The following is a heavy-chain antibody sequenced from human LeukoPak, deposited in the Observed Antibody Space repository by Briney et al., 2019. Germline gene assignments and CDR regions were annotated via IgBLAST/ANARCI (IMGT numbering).Heavy chain of an antibody. CDR3: ARGNIVVVPAASRRGIPFDP. J-gene: IGHJ5*02. CDR2: INPNSGGT. Sequence: GASVKVSCKASGYTFTGYYMHWVRQAPGQGLEWMGWINPNSGGTNYAQKFQGRVTMTRDTSISTAYMELSRLRSDDTAVYYCARGNIVVVPAASRRGIPFDPWGQGTLVTVSS. CDR1: GYTFTGYY. V-gene: IGHV1-2*02. D-gene: IGHD2-2*01.